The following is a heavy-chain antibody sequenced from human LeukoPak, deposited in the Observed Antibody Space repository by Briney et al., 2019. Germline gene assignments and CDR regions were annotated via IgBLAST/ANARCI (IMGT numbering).Heavy chain of an antibody. D-gene: IGHD5-18*01. J-gene: IGHJ6*03. CDR1: GGSISTDY. V-gene: IGHV4-59*01. Sequence: SETLSLTCTVSGGSISTDYWLWIRQPPGKGLEYIGYIYYSGSTNYNPSLKSRVTISVDTSKNQFSLKLSSVTAADTAVYYCARGTWDSSGSYYYYYMDVWGKGTTVTVSS. CDR2: IYYSGST. CDR3: ARGTWDSSGSYYYYYMDV.